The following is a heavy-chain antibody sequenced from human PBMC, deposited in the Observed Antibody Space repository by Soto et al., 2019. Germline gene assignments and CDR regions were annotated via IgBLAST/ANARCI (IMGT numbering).Heavy chain of an antibody. CDR3: ARTTTVAGTPEFDY. D-gene: IGHD6-19*01. V-gene: IGHV3-30-3*01. Sequence: VQLVESGGGVVQPGRSLRLSCAASGFTFSSFSLHWVRQAPGKGLEWLALISYDGSTKYNADSVKGRFTVSRDNSNNTLYLQLSSLRPEDTAVYYCARTTTVAGTPEFDYWGPGTLVTVSS. CDR1: GFTFSSFS. J-gene: IGHJ4*02. CDR2: ISYDGSTK.